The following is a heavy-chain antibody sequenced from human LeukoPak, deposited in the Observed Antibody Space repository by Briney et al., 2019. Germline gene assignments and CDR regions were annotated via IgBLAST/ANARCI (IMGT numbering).Heavy chain of an antibody. D-gene: IGHD3-22*01. CDR3: ARQLITMIAGGFDP. J-gene: IGHJ5*02. Sequence: GESLKISCKGSGYFVTHHWIGWVRQMPGKGLEWMGIIYPGDSDTRYSPSFQGQVTISADKSISTAYLQWSSLKASDTAMYYCARQLITMIAGGFDPWGQGTLVTVSS. CDR1: GYFVTHHW. CDR2: IYPGDSDT. V-gene: IGHV5-51*01.